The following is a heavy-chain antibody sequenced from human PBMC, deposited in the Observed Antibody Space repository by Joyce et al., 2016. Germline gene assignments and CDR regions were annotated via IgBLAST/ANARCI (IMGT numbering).Heavy chain of an antibody. CDR2: IYNSATT. CDR1: GDSFSDTSYY. Sequence: HLQESGPGLVKPSETLSLTCTISGDSFSDTSYYWTWIRQPPWKGLEWLGFIYNSATTHDKPSLGGRLSIAAGAAKKQFSLRLTSVTSADTAVYYCATSLPSRVGGFQFFGMDVWGQGTTVIVS. D-gene: IGHD3-10*01. CDR3: ATSLPSRVGGFQFFGMDV. J-gene: IGHJ6*02. V-gene: IGHV4-61*01.